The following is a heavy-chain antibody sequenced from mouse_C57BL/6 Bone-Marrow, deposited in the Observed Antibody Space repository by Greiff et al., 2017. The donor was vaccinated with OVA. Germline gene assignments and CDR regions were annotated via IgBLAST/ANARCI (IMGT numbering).Heavy chain of an antibody. CDR1: GGVVGGAC. J-gene: IGHJ3*01. CDR3: APYYYGSSYWFAY. V-gene: IGHV14-3*01. CDR2: IHHPTCNT. D-gene: IGHD1-1*01. Sequence: EVQLQQSVAELVRPGASVKLSCTACGGVVGGACMHWVKQRPPPPREWIGRIHHPTCNTKYAPKFQGQATITADTSSNTAYLQLSSLTSEDTAIYYCAPYYYGSSYWFAYWGQGTRVTVSA.